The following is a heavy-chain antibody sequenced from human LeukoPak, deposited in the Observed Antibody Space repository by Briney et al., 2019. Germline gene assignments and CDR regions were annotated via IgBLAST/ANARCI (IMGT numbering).Heavy chain of an antibody. V-gene: IGHV3-30*18. Sequence: GGSLRLSCAASGFTFSSYGMHWVRQAPGKGLEWVAVISYDGSNKYYADSVKGRFTISRDNSKNTLYLQMNSLRAEDTPVYYCAKDFAAFDIWGQGTMVTVSS. CDR1: GFTFSSYG. CDR3: AKDFAAFDI. CDR2: ISYDGSNK. J-gene: IGHJ3*02.